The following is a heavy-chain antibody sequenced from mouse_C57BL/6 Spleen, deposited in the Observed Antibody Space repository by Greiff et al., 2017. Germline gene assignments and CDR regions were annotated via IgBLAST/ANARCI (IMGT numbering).Heavy chain of an antibody. J-gene: IGHJ3*01. D-gene: IGHD2-4*01. Sequence: QVQLQQSGPELVKPGASVKISCKASGYAFSSSWMNWVKQRPGKGLEWIGRIYPGDGDTNYNGKFKGKATLTADKSSSTAYMQLSSLTSEDSAVYFCARLDDYDVAYWGQGTLVTVSA. CDR1: GYAFSSSW. CDR2: IYPGDGDT. CDR3: ARLDDYDVAY. V-gene: IGHV1-82*01.